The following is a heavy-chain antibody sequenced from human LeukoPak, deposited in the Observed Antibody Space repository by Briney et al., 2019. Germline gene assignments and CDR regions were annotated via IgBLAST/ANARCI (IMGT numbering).Heavy chain of an antibody. CDR2: ISYDGSKK. D-gene: IGHD5-24*01. V-gene: IGHV3-30*04. CDR1: GSTFSSYA. Sequence: GGSLRLSCAASGSTFSSYAMHWVRQAPGKGLEWVTIISYDGSKKYYADYVKGRFTISRDNSKNTLYLQMNSLRAEDTAVYYCARNFRDGYNNSFDYWGQGTLVTVSS. J-gene: IGHJ4*02. CDR3: ARNFRDGYNNSFDY.